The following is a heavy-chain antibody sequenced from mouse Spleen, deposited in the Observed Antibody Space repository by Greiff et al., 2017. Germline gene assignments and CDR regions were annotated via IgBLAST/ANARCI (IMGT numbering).Heavy chain of an antibody. CDR3: ERGDTTIVEWFLGV. CDR2: INPYNGGT. D-gene: IGHD2-5*01. Sequence: EVQLQQSGPVLVKPGASVKMSCKASGYTFTDYYMNWVKQSHGKSLEWIGVINPYNGGTSYNQKFKGKATLTVDKSSSTAYMELNSLTSEDSAVXFCERGDTTIVEWFLGVWGTGTAVSVS. CDR1: GYTFTDYY. J-gene: IGHJ1*03. V-gene: IGHV1-19*01.